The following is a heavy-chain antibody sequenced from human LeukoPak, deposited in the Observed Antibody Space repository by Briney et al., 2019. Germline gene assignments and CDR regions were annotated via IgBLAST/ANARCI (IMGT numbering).Heavy chain of an antibody. J-gene: IGHJ6*03. V-gene: IGHV4-59*11. D-gene: IGHD5-24*01. CDR2: IYYRGST. CDR3: ARERWIQFRPLYYYYYMDV. Sequence: SETLSLTCTVSVCSISSHYWSWIRQPPGKGREGIGYIYYRGSTNYNPSLKSRVTISVDTCKNQFSLKLSSVTAAETAVYYCARERWIQFRPLYYYYYMDVWGKGTTVTVSS. CDR1: VCSISSHY.